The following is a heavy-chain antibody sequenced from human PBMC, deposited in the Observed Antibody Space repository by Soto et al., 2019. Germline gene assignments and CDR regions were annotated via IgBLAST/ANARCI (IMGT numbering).Heavy chain of an antibody. V-gene: IGHV4-31*03. CDR3: ARGWGSSSYYKHFDI. D-gene: IGHD2-2*02. J-gene: IGHJ3*02. CDR2: IYYNGST. Sequence: QVQLQESGPGLVKPSQTLSLTCTVSGGSISIGGYYWSWIRHHPGKGLEWIGYIYYNGSTYYKPSPKIRITISVDTSKNHFSLNLSSVIAADTAVYYCARGWGSSSYYKHFDIWGQGTMVTVSS. CDR1: GGSISIGGYY.